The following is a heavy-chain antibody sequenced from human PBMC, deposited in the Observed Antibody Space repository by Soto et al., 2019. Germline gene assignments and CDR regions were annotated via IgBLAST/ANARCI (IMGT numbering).Heavy chain of an antibody. V-gene: IGHV3-21*01. CDR1: GFTLRSYA. J-gene: IGHJ4*02. Sequence: PGGSLRVSCAASGFTLRSYAMHWGRQAPWQGLKWLSSISPTSSYISYADSVKGRFTISRDNAENSLYLQMNSLRVEDTALYYFARDQGTSKITQTTCYWGQGALVTFYS. CDR2: ISPTSSYI. D-gene: IGHD5-12*01. CDR3: ARDQGTSKITQTTCY.